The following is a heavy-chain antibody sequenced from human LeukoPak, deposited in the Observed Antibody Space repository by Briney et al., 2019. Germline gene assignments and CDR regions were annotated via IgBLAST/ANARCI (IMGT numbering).Heavy chain of an antibody. V-gene: IGHV4-30-2*01. CDR3: ARDQVYSRARGIFDY. J-gene: IGHJ4*02. Sequence: PSETLSLTCTVSGGSISSGGYYWSWIRQPPGKGLEWIGYIYHSGSTYYNPSLKSRVTISVDRSKNQFSLKLSSVTAADTAVYYCARDQVYSRARGIFDYWGQGTLVTVSS. CDR2: IYHSGST. CDR1: GGSISSGGYY. D-gene: IGHD6-13*01.